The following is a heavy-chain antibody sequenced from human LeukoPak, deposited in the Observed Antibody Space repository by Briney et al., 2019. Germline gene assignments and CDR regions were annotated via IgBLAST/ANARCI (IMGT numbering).Heavy chain of an antibody. J-gene: IGHJ3*02. CDR2: MYHSGST. CDR3: ARGQITMVRGVIITHDAFDI. D-gene: IGHD3-10*01. Sequence: PSQTLSLTCAVSGGSISSGGYSWSWLRQPPGKGLEWIGYMYHSGSTYYNPSLKSRVTISVDRSKNQFSLKLSSVTAADTAVYYCARGQITMVRGVIITHDAFDIWGQGTMVTVSS. V-gene: IGHV4-30-2*01. CDR1: GGSISSGGYS.